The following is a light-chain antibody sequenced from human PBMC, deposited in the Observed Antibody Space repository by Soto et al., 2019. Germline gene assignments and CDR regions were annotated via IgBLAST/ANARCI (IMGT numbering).Light chain of an antibody. Sequence: QLVLTQPLSVSGAPGQRVTISCTGSSSNIGAGYDVHWYQQLPGTAPKLLIYGNSNRPSGVPDRFSGSKSGTSASLAITGLQAEDGADYYCQSYDSSLSGSVFGGGTKLTVL. CDR3: QSYDSSLSGSV. J-gene: IGLJ2*01. CDR1: SSNIGAGYD. V-gene: IGLV1-40*01. CDR2: GNS.